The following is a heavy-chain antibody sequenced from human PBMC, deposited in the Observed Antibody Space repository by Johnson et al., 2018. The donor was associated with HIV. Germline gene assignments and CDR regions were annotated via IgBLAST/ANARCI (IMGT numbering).Heavy chain of an antibody. J-gene: IGHJ3*02. Sequence: VQLVESGGGLVQPGGSLRLSCAASGFTFDDYGMSWVRQAPGKGLEWVSGINWNGGSTGYADSVKGRFTISRDNSKNTLYLQMNSRGAEDTAVYYCARGGDQGAFDIWGQGTMVTVSS. CDR3: ARGGDQGAFDI. D-gene: IGHD3-16*01. V-gene: IGHV3-20*04. CDR2: INWNGGST. CDR1: GFTFDDYG.